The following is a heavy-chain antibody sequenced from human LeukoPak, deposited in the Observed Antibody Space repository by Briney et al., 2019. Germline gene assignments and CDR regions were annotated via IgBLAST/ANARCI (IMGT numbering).Heavy chain of an antibody. CDR2: INHSGST. CDR1: GGSFSGYY. D-gene: IGHD3-10*01. J-gene: IGHJ5*02. CDR3: ARDAAPYYYGSGIFRKNNWFDP. Sequence: SETLSLTCAVYGGSFSGYYWSWIRQPPGKGLEWIGEINHSGSTNYNPSLKSRVTISVDTSKNQFSLKLSSVTAADTAVYYCARDAAPYYYGSGIFRKNNWFDPWGQGTLVTVSS. V-gene: IGHV4-34*01.